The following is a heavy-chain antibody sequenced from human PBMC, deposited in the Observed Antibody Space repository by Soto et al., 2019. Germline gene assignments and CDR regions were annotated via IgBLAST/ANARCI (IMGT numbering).Heavy chain of an antibody. CDR1: GGSISSGGYY. D-gene: IGHD1-26*01. CDR2: ISYSVNT. V-gene: IGHV4-31*03. J-gene: IGHJ5*02. Sequence: QVQLQESGPGLVKPSQTLSLTCTVSGGSISSGGYYWSWIRQHPGKGPEWIGYISYSVNTYYNPSLESRVTISLHTSKTQFSLILSSVTAADTAVYYCARTSGSYDSNWFDPWGQGTLVIVSS. CDR3: ARTSGSYDSNWFDP.